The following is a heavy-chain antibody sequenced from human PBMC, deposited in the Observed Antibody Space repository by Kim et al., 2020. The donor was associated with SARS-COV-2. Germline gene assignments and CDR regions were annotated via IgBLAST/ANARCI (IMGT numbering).Heavy chain of an antibody. V-gene: IGHV3-74*03. Sequence: IKYADSVRGRFTISRDNAKNALYLQMNSLRAEDLAVYYCARGSGYFGFDYWGQGALVTVSS. CDR3: ARGSGYFGFDY. CDR2: I. D-gene: IGHD3-22*01. J-gene: IGHJ4*02.